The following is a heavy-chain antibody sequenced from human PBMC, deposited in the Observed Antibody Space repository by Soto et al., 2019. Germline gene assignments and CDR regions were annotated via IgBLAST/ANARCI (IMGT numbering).Heavy chain of an antibody. CDR1: GGTFSSYA. CDR3: AREQRASYGRMEAFAI. CDR2: IITIFGTA. D-gene: IGHD1-26*01. J-gene: IGHJ3*02. V-gene: IGHV1-69*01. Sequence: QVQLVQSGAEVKKPGSSVNVSCKASGGTFSSYAISWVRQAPGQGLEWMGGIITIFGTANYAQKFQGRVTITADESTSTAYMELSSLRSEDTAVYDCAREQRASYGRMEAFAIWGQGTMVTFSS.